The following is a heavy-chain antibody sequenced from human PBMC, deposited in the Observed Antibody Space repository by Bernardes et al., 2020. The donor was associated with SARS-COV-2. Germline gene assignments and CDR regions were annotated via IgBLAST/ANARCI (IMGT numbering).Heavy chain of an antibody. J-gene: IGHJ4*02. CDR1: GYTFTSYG. V-gene: IGHV1-18*01. Sequence: ASVKVSCKASGYTFTSYGISWVRQAPGQGLEWMGWISAYNGNTNYAQKLQGRVTMTTDTSTSTAYMELRSLRSDDTAVYYCAREAGAYCGGDCYALPDYWGQGTLVTVSS. CDR3: AREAGAYCGGDCYALPDY. D-gene: IGHD2-21*02. CDR2: ISAYNGNT.